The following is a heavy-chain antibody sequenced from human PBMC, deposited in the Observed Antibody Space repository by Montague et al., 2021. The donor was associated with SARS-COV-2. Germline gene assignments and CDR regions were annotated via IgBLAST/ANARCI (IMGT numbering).Heavy chain of an antibody. CDR2: TYYRSKWYN. J-gene: IGHJ6*02. V-gene: IGHV6-1*01. D-gene: IGHD1-1*01. CDR1: GDSVSSNSAT. Sequence: CAISGDSVSSNSATWNWVRQSPSRGLEWLGRTYYRSKWYNDYAVSARGRVTINPDTSKNQFSLRLNSVTPEDTAIYYCTSGREGNYNVMDVWGQGTTVTVSS. CDR3: TSGREGNYNVMDV.